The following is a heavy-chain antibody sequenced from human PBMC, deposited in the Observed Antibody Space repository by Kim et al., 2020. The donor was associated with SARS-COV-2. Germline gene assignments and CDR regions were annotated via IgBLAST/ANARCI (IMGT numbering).Heavy chain of an antibody. J-gene: IGHJ4*02. CDR1: GFTFSDYW. Sequence: GGSLRLSCAASGFTFSDYWMHWVRQAPGNGLVWVSRIYTDGTRTAYADSVTGRFIISRDNAKNTVYLQMNSLRAEDTAVYYCARGDRVGYYLDYWGQGILVTVSS. CDR2: IYTDGTRT. D-gene: IGHD3-3*01. CDR3: ARGDRVGYYLDY. V-gene: IGHV3-74*01.